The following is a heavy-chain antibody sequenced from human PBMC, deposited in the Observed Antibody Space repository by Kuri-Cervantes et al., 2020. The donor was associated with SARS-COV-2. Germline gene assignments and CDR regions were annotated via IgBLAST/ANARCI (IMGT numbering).Heavy chain of an antibody. CDR2: SSTYNGYT. CDR3: ARVGATYFYGMSV. J-gene: IGHJ6*02. D-gene: IGHD1-26*01. CDR1: GYTFNTYG. V-gene: IGHV1-18*01. Sequence: ASVKVSCKASGYTFNTYGISWVRQAPGQGLEWMGWSSTYNGYTNYERKFQGRVTMTTDTSTSTAYMELRSLRSDDTAVYYCARVGATYFYGMSVWGQGTTVTVSS.